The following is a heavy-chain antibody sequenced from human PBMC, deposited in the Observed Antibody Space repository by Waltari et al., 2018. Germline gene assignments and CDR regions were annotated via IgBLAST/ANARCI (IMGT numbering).Heavy chain of an antibody. D-gene: IGHD1-26*01. CDR2: IIPIFGTA. CDR3: ARGMGGSYQGGDAFDI. J-gene: IGHJ3*02. Sequence: QVQLVQSGAEVKKPGSSVKVSCKASGGTFSSYAISWVRQAPGQGLEWMGSIIPIFGTANYAQKFQGRVTITADKSTSPAYMGLSSLRSEDTAVYYCARGMGGSYQGGDAFDIWGQGTMVTVSS. CDR1: GGTFSSYA. V-gene: IGHV1-69*08.